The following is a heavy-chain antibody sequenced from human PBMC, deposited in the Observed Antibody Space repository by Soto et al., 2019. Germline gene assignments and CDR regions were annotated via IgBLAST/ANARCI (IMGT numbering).Heavy chain of an antibody. Sequence: ASVKVSCKASGGTFSSYTISWVRQAPGQGLEWMGRIIPILGIANYAQKFQGRVTITADKSTSTAYMELSSLRSEDTAVYYCARDPSGTISFDYWGQGTLVTVSS. V-gene: IGHV1-69*04. CDR1: GGTFSSYT. CDR2: IIPILGIA. J-gene: IGHJ4*02. D-gene: IGHD3-9*01. CDR3: ARDPSGTISFDY.